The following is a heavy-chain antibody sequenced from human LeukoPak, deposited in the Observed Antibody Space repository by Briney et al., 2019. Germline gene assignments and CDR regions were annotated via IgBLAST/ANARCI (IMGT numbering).Heavy chain of an antibody. CDR1: GFTFGSYA. Sequence: GGSLRLSCAASGFTFGSYAMHWVRQAPGKGLEWVAVIPYDGSNKYYADSVKGRFTISRDNSKNTLYLQMNSLRAEDTAVYYCARDPRGLSNWNDAGCRDWGQGTLVTVSS. CDR3: ARDPRGLSNWNDAGCRD. V-gene: IGHV3-30*04. CDR2: IPYDGSNK. J-gene: IGHJ4*02. D-gene: IGHD1-20*01.